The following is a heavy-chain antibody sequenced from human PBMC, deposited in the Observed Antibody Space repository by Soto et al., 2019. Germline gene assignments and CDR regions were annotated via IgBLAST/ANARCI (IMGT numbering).Heavy chain of an antibody. D-gene: IGHD1-26*01. V-gene: IGHV4-31*03. J-gene: IGHJ4*02. CDR2: IYYSGDT. CDR1: GGSISSGGYY. CDR3: TRGEWDSYYQYY. Sequence: QVQLQESGPGLVKPSQTLSLTCTVSGGSISSGGYYWGWIRQHPGKGLEWIGYIYYSGDTYSNPSLKSRITMSVDTSKNQFSLKLSSVTAADTAVYFCTRGEWDSYYQYYWGQGTLVTVAS.